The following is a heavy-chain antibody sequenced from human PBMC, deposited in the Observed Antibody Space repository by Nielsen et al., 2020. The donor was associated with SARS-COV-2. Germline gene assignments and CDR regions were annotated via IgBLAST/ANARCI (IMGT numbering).Heavy chain of an antibody. CDR1: GGSFSGYY. D-gene: IGHD2-15*01. CDR2: INHSGST. CDR3: SRCRIRGVVVAKVFDY. J-gene: IGHJ4*02. V-gene: IGHV4-34*01. Sequence: SQTLSLTCAVYGGSFSGYYWSWIRQPPGKVLEWIGAINHSGSTNYNPSLKSRVTISVDTSKNQFSLKLSSVTAADTAVYYCSRCRIRGVVVAKVFDYWGQGTLVTVSS.